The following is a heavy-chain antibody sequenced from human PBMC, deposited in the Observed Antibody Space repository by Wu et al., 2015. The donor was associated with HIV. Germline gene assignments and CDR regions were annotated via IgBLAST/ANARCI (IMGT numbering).Heavy chain of an antibody. J-gene: IGHJ4*02. CDR2: INPNSGGT. CDR1: GYTFTGYY. Sequence: QVQLVQSGAEVKKPGASVKVSCKTSGYTFTGYYMHWVRQALGQGLEWMGWINPNSGGTNYAQKFQDRVTLTFDMSISTAYMELSSLRSDDTAVFYCATDTYNVLTGFSHYYFDHWGQGTVVTVSS. CDR3: ATDTYNVLTGFSHYYFDH. D-gene: IGHD3-9*01. V-gene: IGHV1-2*02.